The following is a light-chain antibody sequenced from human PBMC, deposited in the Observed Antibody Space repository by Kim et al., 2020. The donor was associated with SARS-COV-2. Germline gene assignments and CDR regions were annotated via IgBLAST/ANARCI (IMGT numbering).Light chain of an antibody. Sequence: QSVLTQPRSVSGSPGQSVTISCTGTSSDIGGYNYVSWYQQHPGKAPKLIIYDVTKRPSGIPDRFSGSKSGKTASLTISGLQADDEADYYCCSYAGRYTNVFGTGTKVTVL. J-gene: IGLJ1*01. CDR2: DVT. CDR1: SSDIGGYNY. CDR3: CSYAGRYTNV. V-gene: IGLV2-11*01.